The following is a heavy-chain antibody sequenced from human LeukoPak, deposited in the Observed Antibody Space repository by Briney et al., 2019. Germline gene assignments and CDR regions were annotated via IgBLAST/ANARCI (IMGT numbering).Heavy chain of an antibody. Sequence: PSETLSLTCTVSGGSISSYYWSSIRQPAGKGLEWIGRIYTSGSTNYNPSLKSRVTMSVDTSKNQFSLKLSSVTAADTAVYYCARGYYDFWSGNNWFDPWGQGTLVTVSS. CDR1: GGSISSYY. D-gene: IGHD3-3*01. J-gene: IGHJ5*02. CDR2: IYTSGST. CDR3: ARGYYDFWSGNNWFDP. V-gene: IGHV4-4*07.